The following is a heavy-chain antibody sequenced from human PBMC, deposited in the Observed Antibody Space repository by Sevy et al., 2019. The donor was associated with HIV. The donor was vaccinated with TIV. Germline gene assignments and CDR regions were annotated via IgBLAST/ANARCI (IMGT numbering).Heavy chain of an antibody. CDR3: ARGMVGWEVSVFDWLLSKSSWFDP. J-gene: IGHJ5*02. D-gene: IGHD3-9*01. Sequence: SETLSLTCAVSGYSISSGYYWGWIRQPPGKGLEWIGSIYHSGSTYYNPSLKSRVTISVDTSKNQFSLKLGSVTAADTAVYYCARGMVGWEVSVFDWLLSKSSWFDPWGQGTLVTVSS. V-gene: IGHV4-38-2*01. CDR1: GYSISSGYY. CDR2: IYHSGST.